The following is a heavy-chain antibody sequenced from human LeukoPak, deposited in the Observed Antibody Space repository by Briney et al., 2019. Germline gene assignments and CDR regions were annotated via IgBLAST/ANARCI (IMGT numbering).Heavy chain of an antibody. V-gene: IGHV1-2*02. J-gene: IGHJ3*02. CDR3: ARDEAASRDNSLDM. Sequence: SVKVSRKASLYTFSAYYVDWVRQARGQGLEWMGCNNPNGATDYAQKFQGRVTMTRETSISTAYMDLSSLRSADMAVYYCARDEAASRDNSLDMWGQGTMVTVSS. CDR1: LYTFSAYY. CDR2: NNPNGAT. D-gene: IGHD2-15*01.